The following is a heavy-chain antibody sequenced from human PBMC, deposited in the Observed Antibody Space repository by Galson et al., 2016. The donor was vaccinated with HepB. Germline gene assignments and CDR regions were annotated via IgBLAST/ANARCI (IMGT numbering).Heavy chain of an antibody. CDR1: GFPFSNYW. D-gene: IGHD6-13*01. CDR3: TKVHREGIAAAGLQI. V-gene: IGHV3-74*01. Sequence: LRLSCAASGFPFSNYWMHWVRQAPGKGPVWVSRINSDGSSTTYADSVKGRFTISRDNAKNTLYLQMNSLRAEDTALYYCTKVHREGIAAAGLQIWGQGTLVIVSS. CDR2: INSDGSST. J-gene: IGHJ4*02.